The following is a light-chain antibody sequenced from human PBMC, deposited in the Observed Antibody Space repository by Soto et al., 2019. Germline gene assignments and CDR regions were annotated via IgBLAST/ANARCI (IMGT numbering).Light chain of an antibody. CDR1: SSDVGGYNF. CDR2: EVN. Sequence: QSALTQPPSASGSPGQSVTISCTGTSSDVGGYNFVSWYQQHPGKAPKLMIYEVNKRPSGVPDRFSGSKSGNTASLTVSGLQAEDEADYYCSSFAGFNIRFVFGTGTKLTVL. V-gene: IGLV2-8*01. CDR3: SSFAGFNIRFV. J-gene: IGLJ1*01.